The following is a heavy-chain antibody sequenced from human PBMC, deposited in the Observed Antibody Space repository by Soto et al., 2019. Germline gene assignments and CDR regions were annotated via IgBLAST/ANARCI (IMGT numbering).Heavy chain of an antibody. Sequence: PGESLKISCKASGYIFTTYWIGWVRQMPGKGLEWMGILYPGDSQIRYSPSFQGQVSISVDKSISTAYLQWSSLKASDTAMYYCARSKYSTNWRHGIDVWGQGTTVTVSS. J-gene: IGHJ6*02. V-gene: IGHV5-51*01. CDR1: GYIFTTYW. D-gene: IGHD6-13*01. CDR3: ARSKYSTNWRHGIDV. CDR2: LYPGDSQI.